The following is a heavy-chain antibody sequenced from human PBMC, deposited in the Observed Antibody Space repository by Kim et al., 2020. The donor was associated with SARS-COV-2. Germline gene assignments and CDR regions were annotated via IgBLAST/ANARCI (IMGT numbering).Heavy chain of an antibody. CDR2: IYYSGST. Sequence: SETLSLTCTVSGGSISSSSYYWGWIRQPPGKGLEWIGSIYYSGSTYYNPSLKSRVTISVDTSKNQFSLKLSSVTAADTAVYYCARYGEGRYFDWLLGGSDAFDIWGQGKMVTVSS. J-gene: IGHJ3*02. D-gene: IGHD3-9*01. CDR3: ARYGEGRYFDWLLGGSDAFDI. CDR1: GGSISSSSYY. V-gene: IGHV4-39*01.